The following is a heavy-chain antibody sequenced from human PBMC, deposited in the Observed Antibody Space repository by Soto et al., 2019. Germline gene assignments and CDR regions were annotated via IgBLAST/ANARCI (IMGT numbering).Heavy chain of an antibody. Sequence: GGYLRLCCAASGVTFSDYYMSWIRQAPGKRLKEVSYISISSSYTTDADSVKVRFTITRDNAKNSLYLQMNSLRAEDTAVYYCARDSSSGHKNAFDIWGQGTMVTVSS. V-gene: IGHV3-11*06. CDR1: GVTFSDYY. J-gene: IGHJ3*02. CDR3: ARDSSSGHKNAFDI. D-gene: IGHD6-19*01. CDR2: ISISSSYT.